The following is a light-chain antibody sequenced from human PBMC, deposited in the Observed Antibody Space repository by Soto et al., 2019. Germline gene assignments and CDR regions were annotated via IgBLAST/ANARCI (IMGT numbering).Light chain of an antibody. J-gene: IGKJ4*01. CDR3: QQYYSTPLT. Sequence: DIVMTQSPDSLAVSLGERATINCKSSQSVLYSSNNKNYLAWYQQKPGQPPKLLIYWASTRESGGRDRFSGGGSGTDFTLTISSLQAEDVAGYYCQQYYSTPLTFGGGTKVEI. CDR1: QSVLYSSNNKNY. V-gene: IGKV4-1*01. CDR2: WAS.